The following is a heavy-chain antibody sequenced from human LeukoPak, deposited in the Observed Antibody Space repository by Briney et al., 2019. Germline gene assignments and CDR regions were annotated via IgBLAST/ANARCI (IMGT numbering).Heavy chain of an antibody. J-gene: IGHJ4*02. CDR2: IWYDGSNK. Sequence: PGRSLRLSCAASGFTFSSYGMHWVRQAPGKGLEWVAVIWYDGSNKYYADSVKGRFTISRDNSKNTLYLQMNSLRAEDTAVYYGAKDSSGYYLDYWGQGTLVTVSS. V-gene: IGHV3-33*06. D-gene: IGHD3-22*01. CDR3: AKDSSGYYLDY. CDR1: GFTFSSYG.